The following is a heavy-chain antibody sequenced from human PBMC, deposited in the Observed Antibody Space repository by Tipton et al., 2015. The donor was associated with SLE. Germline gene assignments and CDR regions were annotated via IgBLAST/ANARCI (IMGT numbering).Heavy chain of an antibody. J-gene: IGHJ4*02. D-gene: IGHD2-21*01. Sequence: SLRLSCAASDFAFSDSTIFWVREASGKGLEWVGRVRSKPKNYATAYAASVKGRFTISRDDSKNTAYLQMHSLNTEDTAVYYCASPGLDYGGYYFTYWGQGTLVTVSS. CDR2: VRSKPKNYAT. CDR3: ASPGLDYGGYYFTY. V-gene: IGHV3-73*01. CDR1: DFAFSDST.